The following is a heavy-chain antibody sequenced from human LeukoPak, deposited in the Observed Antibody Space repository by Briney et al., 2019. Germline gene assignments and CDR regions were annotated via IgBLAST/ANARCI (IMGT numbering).Heavy chain of an antibody. CDR3: ASRIRVTNALSFHY. J-gene: IGHJ4*02. V-gene: IGHV4-38-2*01. D-gene: IGHD2-8*01. CDR2: IYNTGST. Sequence: SETLSLTCGVSGYFVSSGYYWGWIRQPPGKGLEWIGNIYNTGSTYYNPSLKSRVTISVDTSNNQFSLKLSSVTSADTAVYYCASRIRVTNALSFHYWGQGSLVIVSS. CDR1: GYFVSSGYY.